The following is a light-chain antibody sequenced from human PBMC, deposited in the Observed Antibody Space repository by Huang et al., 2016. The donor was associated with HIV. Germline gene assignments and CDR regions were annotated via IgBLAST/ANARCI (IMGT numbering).Light chain of an antibody. J-gene: IGKJ2*02. V-gene: IGKV2-29*02. CDR1: QSLLHSDGKTY. CDR2: DVS. Sequence: IVMTQTPLSLSVTPGQPATISCKSNQSLLHSDGKTYLYWYLQRPGQSPQLLIYDVSSRFSGVPDSFRGSGSGTDFTLKISRVEAGDVGIYYCMQSTHLRTFGQGTKLEIK. CDR3: MQSTHLRT.